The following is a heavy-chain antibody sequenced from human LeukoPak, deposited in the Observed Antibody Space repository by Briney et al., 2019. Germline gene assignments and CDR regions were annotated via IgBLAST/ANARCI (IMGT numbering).Heavy chain of an antibody. J-gene: IGHJ5*02. CDR2: ISSSSSTI. V-gene: IGHV3-48*01. CDR3: AREEHDYGEGFDP. Sequence: GGPLRLSCAASGFTFSSYGMSWVRQAPGKGLEWVSYISSSSSTIYYADSVKGRFTISRDNAKNSLYLQMNSLRAEDTAVYFCAREEHDYGEGFDPWGQGTLVTVSS. CDR1: GFTFSSYG. D-gene: IGHD4-17*01.